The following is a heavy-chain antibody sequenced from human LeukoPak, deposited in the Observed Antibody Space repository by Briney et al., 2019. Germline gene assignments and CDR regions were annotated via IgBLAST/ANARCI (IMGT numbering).Heavy chain of an antibody. CDR3: ARARVYSSTWSEFDY. Sequence: SETLSLTCTVSGGSISSGGYYWSWIRQHPGKGLEWIGYIYYSGSTYYNPSLKSRVTISVDTSKDQFSLKLSSVTAADTAVYYCARARVYSSTWSEFDYWGQGTLVTVSS. V-gene: IGHV4-31*03. J-gene: IGHJ4*02. CDR2: IYYSGST. CDR1: GGSISSGGYY. D-gene: IGHD6-13*01.